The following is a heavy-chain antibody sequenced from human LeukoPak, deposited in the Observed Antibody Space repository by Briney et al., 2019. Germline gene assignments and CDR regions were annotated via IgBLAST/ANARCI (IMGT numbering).Heavy chain of an antibody. CDR3: AKEGGGYNFDY. CDR1: GFTLSAYW. V-gene: IGHV3-74*01. D-gene: IGHD5-18*01. J-gene: IGHJ4*02. CDR2: IEGDGNRI. Sequence: GGSLRLSCAASGFTLSAYWMHWVRQAPGKGLMWVSRIEGDGNRITYADSVKGRFTISRDNSKNTLYLQMNSLRAEDTAVYYCAKEGGGYNFDYWGQGALVTVSS.